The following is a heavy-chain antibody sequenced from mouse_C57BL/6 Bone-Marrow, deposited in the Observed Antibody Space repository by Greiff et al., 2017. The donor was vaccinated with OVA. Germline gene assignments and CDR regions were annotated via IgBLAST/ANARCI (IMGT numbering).Heavy chain of an antibody. D-gene: IGHD2-3*01. CDR3: AGDRGRDGFAY. CDR2: ITHSGET. V-gene: IGHV12-3*01. J-gene: IGHJ3*01. CDR1: GFPITSGYY. Sequence: LQESGPGLVKPSQSLFLTCSITGFPITSGYYWIWIRQSPGKPLEWMGYITHSGETFYNPSLQSPISITRETSKNQFFLQLNSVTTEDTAMYYCAGDRGRDGFAYWGQGTLVTVSA.